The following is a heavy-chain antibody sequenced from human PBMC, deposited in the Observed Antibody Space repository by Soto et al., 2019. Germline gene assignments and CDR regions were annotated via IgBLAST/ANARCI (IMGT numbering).Heavy chain of an antibody. J-gene: IGHJ6*02. D-gene: IGHD6-13*01. CDR2: TYYRSKWYN. CDR3: ARDKGSSSSWYRYGMDV. CDR1: GDSVSSNSAA. V-gene: IGHV6-1*01. Sequence: PSQTLSLTCAISGDSVSSNSAAWNWIRRSPSRGLEWLGRTYYRSKWYNDYAVSVKSRITINPDKSKNQFSLQLNSVTPEDTAVYYCARDKGSSSSWYRYGMDVWGQGTTVTVSS.